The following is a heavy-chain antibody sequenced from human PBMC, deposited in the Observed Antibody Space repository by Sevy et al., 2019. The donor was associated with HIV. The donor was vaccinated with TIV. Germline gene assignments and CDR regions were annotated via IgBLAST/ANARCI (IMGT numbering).Heavy chain of an antibody. D-gene: IGHD3-3*01. J-gene: IGHJ6*02. CDR2: ISAYNGNT. CDR1: GYTFTSYG. Sequence: ASVKVSCKASGYTFTSYGISWVRQAPGQGLEWMGWISAYNGNTNYAQKLQGRVTMTTDTSTSTAYMELRSLRSDDTAVYYWARWCYWSDYFCYYYGMDVWGQVTTVTVSS. CDR3: ARWCYWSDYFCYYYGMDV. V-gene: IGHV1-18*01.